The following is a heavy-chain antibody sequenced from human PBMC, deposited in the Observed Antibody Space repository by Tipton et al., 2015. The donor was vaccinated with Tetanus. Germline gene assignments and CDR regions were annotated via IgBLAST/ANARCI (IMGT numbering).Heavy chain of an antibody. J-gene: IGHJ4*02. CDR1: GYTFTSYD. CDR2: MNPNSGNT. Sequence: VQLVQSGPEVKKPGASVKVSCKASGYTFTSYDINWVRQATGQGLEWMGWMNPNSGNTGYAQKFQGRVTMTRNTSISTAYMELSSLRSEDTAVYYCARDLLGDYYDSSGYRTDYWGQGTLVTVSS. CDR3: ARDLLGDYYDSSGYRTDY. D-gene: IGHD3-22*01. V-gene: IGHV1-8*01.